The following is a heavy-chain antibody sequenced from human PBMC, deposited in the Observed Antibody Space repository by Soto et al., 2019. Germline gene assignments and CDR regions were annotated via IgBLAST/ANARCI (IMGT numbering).Heavy chain of an antibody. CDR1: GYNFNTYG. CDR3: SRDRDYSHTDADVDY. CDR2: ISGYNGYT. Sequence: QVQLVQSGAQVRRPGTSVRISCTTSGYNFNTYGIIWVRQAPGQGLEWMGWISGYNGYTKYAQSPEDRVTLNTDTSTRTAFLELRTLRSGATALYFCSRDRDYSHTDADVDYWGQGTQVTVSS. D-gene: IGHD3-22*01. V-gene: IGHV1-18*01. J-gene: IGHJ4*02.